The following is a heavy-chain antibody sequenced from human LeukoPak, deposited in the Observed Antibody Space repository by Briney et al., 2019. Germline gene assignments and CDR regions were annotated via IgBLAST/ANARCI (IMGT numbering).Heavy chain of an antibody. CDR2: INHSGST. CDR1: GGSFSGYY. Sequence: SETLCLTCAVYGGSFSGYYWSWIRQPPGKGLEWIGEINHSGSTNYNPSLKSRVTISVDTSKNQFSLKLSSVTAADTAVYYCAGYGSYGIDYWGQGTLVTVSS. CDR3: AGYGSYGIDY. V-gene: IGHV4-34*01. D-gene: IGHD1-26*01. J-gene: IGHJ4*02.